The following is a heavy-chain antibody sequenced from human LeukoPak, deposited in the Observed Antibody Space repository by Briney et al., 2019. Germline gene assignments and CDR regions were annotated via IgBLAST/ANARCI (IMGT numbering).Heavy chain of an antibody. CDR1: GYSISSGYY. J-gene: IGHJ6*03. V-gene: IGHV4-38-2*02. CDR3: ARANLRGATTPFTRRNYYYYYMDV. CDR2: IYHSGST. Sequence: SETLSLTCTVSGYSISSGYYWGWIRQPPGEGLEWIGSIYHSGSTYYNPSLKSRVTISVDTSKNQFSLKLSSVTAADTAVYYCARANLRGATTPFTRRNYYYYYMDVWGKGTTVTVSS. D-gene: IGHD1-26*01.